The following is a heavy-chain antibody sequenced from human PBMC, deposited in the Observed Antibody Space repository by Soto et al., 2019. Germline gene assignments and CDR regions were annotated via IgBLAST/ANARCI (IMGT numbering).Heavy chain of an antibody. CDR2: IIPILGIA. D-gene: IGHD3-22*01. Sequence: QVQLVRSGAEVKKPGSSVKVSCKASGGTFSSYTISWVRQAPGQGLEWMGRIIPILGIANYAQKFQGRVTITADKSTSTAYMELSSLRSEDTAVYYCARAMAYYYDSSGYYYDYWGQGTLVTVSS. V-gene: IGHV1-69*02. CDR1: GGTFSSYT. CDR3: ARAMAYYYDSSGYYYDY. J-gene: IGHJ4*02.